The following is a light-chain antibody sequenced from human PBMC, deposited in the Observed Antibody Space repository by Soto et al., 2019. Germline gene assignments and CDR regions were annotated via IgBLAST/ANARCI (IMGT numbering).Light chain of an antibody. J-gene: IGKJ1*01. V-gene: IGKV4-1*01. CDR2: WAS. CDR3: QQYYSTPRT. CDR1: QTVLYSSNNKNH. Sequence: DIVLTHSPDSLSVSLGERATINCKSSQTVLYSSNNKNHLAWYQQRPGQPPKLLFSWASTRESGVPDRFSASGSGTDFTLSIGSLQAEDVAVYYCQQYYSTPRTFGQGTKVDI.